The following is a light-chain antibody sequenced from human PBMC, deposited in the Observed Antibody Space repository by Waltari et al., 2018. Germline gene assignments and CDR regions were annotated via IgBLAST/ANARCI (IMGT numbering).Light chain of an antibody. V-gene: IGKV1-33*01. J-gene: IGKJ2*03. CDR2: RAS. CDR1: QAISNW. CDR3: QQHDNSPYS. Sequence: DIQMTQSPSSLSASVGDGVTFTCRASQAISNWLAWYQQKPGKAPKLLIYRASNLETGVPSRFSGSGSGTDFTLTISSLQPEDIATYYCQQHDNSPYSFGQGTKVEIK.